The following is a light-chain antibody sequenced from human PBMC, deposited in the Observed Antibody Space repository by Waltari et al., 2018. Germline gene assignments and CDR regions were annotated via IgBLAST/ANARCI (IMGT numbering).Light chain of an antibody. CDR3: QQYDNYWT. V-gene: IGKV1-5*03. CDR2: KAS. Sequence: DNQVTQSRSTLSESVGDTITITCRASQSITNWLAWYQQKPGKAPKLLIYKASNLESGVPSRFSGSGSGTEFTLTISSLQPDDFATYYCQQYDNYWTFGQGTKVEIK. J-gene: IGKJ1*01. CDR1: QSITNW.